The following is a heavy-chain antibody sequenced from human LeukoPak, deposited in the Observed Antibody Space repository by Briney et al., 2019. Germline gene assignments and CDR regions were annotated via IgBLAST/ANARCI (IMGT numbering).Heavy chain of an antibody. J-gene: IGHJ4*02. Sequence: ASVKVSCKASGYTFTGYYMHWVRQAPGQGLEWMGWINPNSGGTNYAQKFQGGVTMTRDTSISTAYMELSRLRSDDTAVYYCARALADNRGYYLGFDYWGQGTLVTVSS. CDR1: GYTFTGYY. V-gene: IGHV1-2*02. CDR3: ARALADNRGYYLGFDY. D-gene: IGHD3-22*01. CDR2: INPNSGGT.